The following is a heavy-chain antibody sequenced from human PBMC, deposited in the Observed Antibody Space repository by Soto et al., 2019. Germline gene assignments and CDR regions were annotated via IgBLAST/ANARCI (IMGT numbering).Heavy chain of an antibody. Sequence: GGSLRLSCAASGFTFSSYSMNWVRQAPGKGLEWVSSISSSSSYIYYADSVKGRFTISRDNAKNSLYLQMNSLRAEDTAVYYCARDGRYYDFWSGYDNYYYYYMDVWGKGTTVTVSS. CDR2: ISSSSSYI. V-gene: IGHV3-21*01. CDR3: ARDGRYYDFWSGYDNYYYYYMDV. J-gene: IGHJ6*03. CDR1: GFTFSSYS. D-gene: IGHD3-3*01.